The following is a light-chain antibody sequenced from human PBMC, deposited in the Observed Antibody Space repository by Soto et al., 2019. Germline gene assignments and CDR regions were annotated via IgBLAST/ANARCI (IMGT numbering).Light chain of an antibody. Sequence: QSALTQPAFVSGSPGQSITISCTGTSSDVGGYNYVSWYQQHPGKAPKLMIYDVSNRPSGVSNRFSGSKSGNTASLTISGLQAEDEADYYCSSYTSSSTLLRVVFGGGTKVTVL. CDR2: DVS. V-gene: IGLV2-14*01. CDR1: SSDVGGYNY. CDR3: SSYTSSSTLLRVV. J-gene: IGLJ2*01.